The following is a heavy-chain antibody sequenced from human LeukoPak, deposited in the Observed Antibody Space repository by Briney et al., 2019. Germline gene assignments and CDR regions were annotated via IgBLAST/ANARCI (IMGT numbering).Heavy chain of an antibody. V-gene: IGHV3-21*04. D-gene: IGHD6-13*01. Sequence: GGSLRLSCAASGFTFSNYNMNWVRQAPGKAMEWVSSITSSGTYIFYADSVKGRFTISRDNAKNSLYLQMNSLRAEDTAVYYCAKDGFVPPPHSSSSGRPYYFDYWGQGTLVTVSS. CDR1: GFTFSNYN. CDR3: AKDGFVPPPHSSSSGRPYYFDY. J-gene: IGHJ4*02. CDR2: ITSSGTYI.